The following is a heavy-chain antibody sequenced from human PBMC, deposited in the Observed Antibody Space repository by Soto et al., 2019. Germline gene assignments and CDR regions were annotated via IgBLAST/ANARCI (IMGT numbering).Heavy chain of an antibody. D-gene: IGHD3-3*01. CDR2: IYYSGST. J-gene: IGHJ5*02. CDR3: ARDRWGDFWSGYSWFDP. CDR1: GGSISSGGYY. Sequence: SSETLSLTCTVSGGSISSGGYYWSWIRQHPGKGLEWIGYIYYSGSTYYNPSLKSRVTISVDTSKNQFSLKLSSVTAADTAVYYCARDRWGDFWSGYSWFDPWGQGTLVTVSS. V-gene: IGHV4-31*03.